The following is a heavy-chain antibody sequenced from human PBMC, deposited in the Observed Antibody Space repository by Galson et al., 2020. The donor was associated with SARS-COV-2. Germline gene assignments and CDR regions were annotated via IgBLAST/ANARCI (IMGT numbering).Heavy chain of an antibody. CDR2: ISYDGTNN. V-gene: IGHV3-30*18. D-gene: IGHD3-10*01. Sequence: TGGSLRLSCAASGFTFSSYAMHWVRQAPDKGLEWVAVISYDGTNNYYADSVKGRFTISRDNSKNTLYLQMNSLRAEDTAVYYCANSHNNGGRVVIPYNWGQGTLVTVSS. J-gene: IGHJ4*02. CDR3: ANSHNNGGRVVIPYN. CDR1: GFTFSSYA.